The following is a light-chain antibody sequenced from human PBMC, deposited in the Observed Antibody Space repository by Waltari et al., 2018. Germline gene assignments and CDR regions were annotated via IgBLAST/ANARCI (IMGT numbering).Light chain of an antibody. Sequence: QPALTQPASVSGSPGQSITISCTGTSNDVGNSKHVCWYQQHPATAPNLLISGVTARPSGVSDRFSGSKSGNTASLTISGLQAEDEADYYCLSYTSSITFVFGGGTKLSVL. CDR2: GVT. CDR1: SNDVGNSKH. CDR3: LSYTSSITFV. V-gene: IGLV2-23*02. J-gene: IGLJ2*01.